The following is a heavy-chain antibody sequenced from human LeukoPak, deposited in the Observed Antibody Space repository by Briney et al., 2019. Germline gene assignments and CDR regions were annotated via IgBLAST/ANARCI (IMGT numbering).Heavy chain of an antibody. V-gene: IGHV4-59*12. CDR1: GGSINSDY. Sequence: PSETLSLTCTVSGGSINSDYWSWIRQPPGEGLEWIGYIYHSGSTYYNPSLKSRVTISVDRSKNQFSLKLSSVTAADTAVYYCARGPTTVVTPDWFDPWGQGTLVTVSS. J-gene: IGHJ5*02. CDR3: ARGPTTVVTPDWFDP. CDR2: IYHSGST. D-gene: IGHD4-23*01.